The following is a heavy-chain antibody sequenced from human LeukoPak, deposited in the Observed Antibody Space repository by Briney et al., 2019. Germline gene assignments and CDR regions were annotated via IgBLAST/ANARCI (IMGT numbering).Heavy chain of an antibody. CDR1: GFTFNHYG. V-gene: IGHV3-33*01. J-gene: IGHJ4*02. CDR2: IWSDGTNT. CDR3: ARDAQRGFDSSNSLQY. D-gene: IGHD4-11*01. Sequence: GGSLRLSCAATGFTFNHYGMHWVRQAPGKGLEWVAVIWSDGTNTYYSGSVKGRFTISRADSRKTVYLQMSRLRPEDTGMYYCARDAQRGFDSSNSLQYWGQGTPVTVST.